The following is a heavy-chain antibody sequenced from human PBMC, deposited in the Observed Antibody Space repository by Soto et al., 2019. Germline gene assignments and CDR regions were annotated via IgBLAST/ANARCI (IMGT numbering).Heavy chain of an antibody. Sequence: QVQLQESGPGLVKPSETLSLTCSVSGGSISSHYWSWIRQPPGKGLEWMGYIFYSGSSNYNPSLKSRVTISVDTSKNQFSLKLSSVTAADTAVYYCARHGRFGAFDAFDIWGQGTMVTVSP. J-gene: IGHJ3*02. CDR1: GGSISSHY. CDR3: ARHGRFGAFDAFDI. CDR2: IFYSGSS. D-gene: IGHD3-10*01. V-gene: IGHV4-59*08.